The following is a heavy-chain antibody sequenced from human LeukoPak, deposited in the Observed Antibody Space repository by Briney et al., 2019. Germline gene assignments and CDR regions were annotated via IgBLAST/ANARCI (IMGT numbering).Heavy chain of an antibody. Sequence: ASVKVSCKASGYTFTGYYMHWVRQAPGQGLEWMGWINPNSGGTNYAQKFQGRVTMTRDTSISTAYMELSRLRSDDTAVYYCARDDHYYDSSGYCDYWGQGTLVTVSS. CDR1: GYTFTGYY. CDR2: INPNSGGT. CDR3: ARDDHYYDSSGYCDY. D-gene: IGHD3-22*01. V-gene: IGHV1-2*02. J-gene: IGHJ4*02.